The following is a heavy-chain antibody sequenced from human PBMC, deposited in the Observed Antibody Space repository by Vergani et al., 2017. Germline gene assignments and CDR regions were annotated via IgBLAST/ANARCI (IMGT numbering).Heavy chain of an antibody. CDR1: GGSFSPGGQS. D-gene: IGHD2-21*01. Sequence: QVQLQESGPGLVKPSQTLSLTCTVSGGSFSPGGQSLTWLRQSAGKGLEWIGRIYTSGATNYNPSLRSRAIMLVDASKKQFSLEWTSVTAAYTAVYYCARDGGEYEKDALDVWVQGTKVTVTS. CDR3: ARDGGEYEKDALDV. V-gene: IGHV4-61*02. CDR2: IYTSGAT. J-gene: IGHJ3*01.